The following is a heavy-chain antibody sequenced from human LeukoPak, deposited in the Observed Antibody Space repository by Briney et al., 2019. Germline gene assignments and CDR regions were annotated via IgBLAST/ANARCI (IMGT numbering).Heavy chain of an antibody. J-gene: IGHJ6*02. CDR1: GGSISSYY. D-gene: IGHD6-13*01. CDR3: ARTAAGAYYYYGMDV. V-gene: IGHV4-59*08. Sequence: PSETLSFTCTVSGGSISSYYWSWIRQPPGKGLEWIGYIYYSGSTNYNPSLKSRVTISVDTSKNQFSLKLSSVTAADTAVYYCARTAAGAYYYYGMDVWGQGTTVTVSS. CDR2: IYYSGST.